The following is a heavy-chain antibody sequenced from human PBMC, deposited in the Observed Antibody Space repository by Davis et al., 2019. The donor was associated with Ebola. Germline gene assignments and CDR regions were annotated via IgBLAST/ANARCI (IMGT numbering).Heavy chain of an antibody. V-gene: IGHV3-30*18. D-gene: IGHD3-16*02. Sequence: GEFLKISCAASGFTFSSYGMHWVRQAPGKGLEWVAVISYDGSNKYYADSVKGRFTISRDNSKNTLYLQMNSLRAEDTAVYYCAKDLSSAFDIWGQGTMVTVSS. CDR3: AKDLSSAFDI. J-gene: IGHJ3*02. CDR2: ISYDGSNK. CDR1: GFTFSSYG.